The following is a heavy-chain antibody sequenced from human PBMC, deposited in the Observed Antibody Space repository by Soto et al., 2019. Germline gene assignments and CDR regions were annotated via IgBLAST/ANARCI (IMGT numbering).Heavy chain of an antibody. V-gene: IGHV1-2*04. Sequence: ASVKVSCKASGYTFTGYYMHWVRQAPGQGLEWMGWINPNSGGTNYAQKFQGWVTMTRDTSISTAYMELSRLRSDDTAVYYCARGQSRGDYYDSSGYYYFGYWDQGTLVTVSS. J-gene: IGHJ4*02. D-gene: IGHD3-22*01. CDR3: ARGQSRGDYYDSSGYYYFGY. CDR1: GYTFTGYY. CDR2: INPNSGGT.